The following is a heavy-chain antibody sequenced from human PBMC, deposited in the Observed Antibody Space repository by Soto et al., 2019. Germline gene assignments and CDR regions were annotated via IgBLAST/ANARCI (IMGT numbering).Heavy chain of an antibody. V-gene: IGHV1-69*06. D-gene: IGHD2-2*01. CDR3: ARDRGIVVVPAALNWFDP. Sequence: SVKVSCKASGGTFSSYAISWVRQAPGQGLEWMGGIIPIFGTANYAQKFQGRVTITADKSTSTAYMELSSLRSEDTAVYYCARDRGIVVVPAALNWFDPWGQGTLVTVSS. CDR2: IIPIFGTA. CDR1: GGTFSSYA. J-gene: IGHJ5*02.